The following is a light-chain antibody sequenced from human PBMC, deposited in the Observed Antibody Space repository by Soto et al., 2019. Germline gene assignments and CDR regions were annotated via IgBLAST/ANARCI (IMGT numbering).Light chain of an antibody. Sequence: EIVLTQSPATLSLSPGERATLSCRASQSVRSYLAWYQQKPGQAPRLLLYDASNRAAGIPARFSGSGSGTDFTLTISSLEPEDFAVYYCQQRSNSPRTFGQGTKLEIK. J-gene: IGKJ2*01. CDR1: QSVRSY. V-gene: IGKV3-11*01. CDR2: DAS. CDR3: QQRSNSPRT.